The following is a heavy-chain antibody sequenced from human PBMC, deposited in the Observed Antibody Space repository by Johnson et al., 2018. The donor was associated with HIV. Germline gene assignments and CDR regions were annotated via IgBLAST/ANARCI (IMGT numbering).Heavy chain of an antibody. D-gene: IGHD5-18*01. J-gene: IGHJ3*02. V-gene: IGHV3-73*01. CDR3: AKDRLAMGILDI. CDR1: GFTFSGSG. CDR2: IRSKANSYAT. Sequence: EKLVESGGGLVQPGGSLKLSCAASGFTFSGSGMHWVRQASGKGLEWVGRIRSKANSYATVYSASVKGRFTISRDNSKNMLYLQVNSLRAEETAIYYCAKDRLAMGILDIWGQGTVVIVSS.